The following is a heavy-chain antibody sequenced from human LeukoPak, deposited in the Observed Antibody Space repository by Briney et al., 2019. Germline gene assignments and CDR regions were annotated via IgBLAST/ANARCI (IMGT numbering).Heavy chain of an antibody. CDR3: ARGAYCSGGSCYWWYFQY. J-gene: IGHJ1*01. CDR2: IYYSGNT. D-gene: IGHD2-15*01. Sequence: SQTLSLTCTVSGGSISSGGYYWNWIRQHPGKGLEWIGYIYYSGNTYYNPSLKSRVTISIDTSKNQFSLKLNSVTAADTAVYYCARGAYCSGGSCYWWYFQYWGQSTLVTVSS. CDR1: GGSISSGGYY. V-gene: IGHV4-31*03.